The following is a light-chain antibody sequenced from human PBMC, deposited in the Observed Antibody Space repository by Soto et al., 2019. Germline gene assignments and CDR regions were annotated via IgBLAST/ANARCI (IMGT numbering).Light chain of an antibody. CDR1: SSDVGSYNL. J-gene: IGLJ1*01. V-gene: IGLV2-23*02. CDR3: CSYAGSSTV. CDR2: EVS. Sequence: QSVLTQPASGSGCPGQSITISCTGTSSDVGSYNLVSWYQQHPGKAPKLMIYEVSKRPSGVSNRFSGSKSGNTASLTISGLQAEDEADYYCCSYAGSSTVFGTGTKLTVL.